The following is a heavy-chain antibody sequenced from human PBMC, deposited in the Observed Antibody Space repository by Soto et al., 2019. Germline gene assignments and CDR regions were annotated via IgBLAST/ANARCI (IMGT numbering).Heavy chain of an antibody. CDR2: IKQDGSEK. V-gene: IGHV3-7*01. J-gene: IGHJ3*02. CDR1: GFTFSSYA. Sequence: GGSLRLSCAASGFTFSSYAMSWVRQAPGKGLEWVANIKQDGSEKYYVDSVKGRFTISRDNAKNSLYLQMNSLRAEDTAVYYCASTSSVVVPAAIGAFDIWGQGTMVTVSS. CDR3: ASTSSVVVPAAIGAFDI. D-gene: IGHD2-2*02.